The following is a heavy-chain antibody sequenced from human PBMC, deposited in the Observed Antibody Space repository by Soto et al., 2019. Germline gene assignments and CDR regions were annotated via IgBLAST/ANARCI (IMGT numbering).Heavy chain of an antibody. CDR3: AREGGKRYYYYGMDV. V-gene: IGHV3-48*04. CDR1: GFTFSAYS. J-gene: IGHJ6*02. Sequence: GGSLRLSCAASGFTFSAYSINWVRQAPGKGLEWVSYISSSGSTIYYADSVKGRFTISRDNAKNSLYLQMNSLRAEDTAVYYCAREGGKRYYYYGMDVWGQGTTVTVSS. CDR2: ISSSGSTI.